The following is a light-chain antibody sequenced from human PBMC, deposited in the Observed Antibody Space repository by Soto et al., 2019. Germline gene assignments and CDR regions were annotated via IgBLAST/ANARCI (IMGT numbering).Light chain of an antibody. J-gene: IGKJ1*01. CDR2: GAS. Sequence: EIVMTQSPATLSVSPGERAALSCRASQSVSSNLAWYQQRPGQAPRLLIYGASTRATDIPARFSGSGSGTEFTLTISSLQSEDLAVYYCQQYNYWPRTFGQGTKVEIK. CDR1: QSVSSN. V-gene: IGKV3-15*01. CDR3: QQYNYWPRT.